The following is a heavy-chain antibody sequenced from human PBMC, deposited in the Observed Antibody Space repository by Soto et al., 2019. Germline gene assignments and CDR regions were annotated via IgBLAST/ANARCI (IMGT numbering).Heavy chain of an antibody. D-gene: IGHD6-13*01. J-gene: IGHJ6*02. V-gene: IGHV3-30*18. Sequence: SLRLSCAASGFTFRSYDMHCVRQAPGKGLEWMGVISFDGIKKYYADSVKGRFTISRDSSKNKLYLQMNSLRAEDTAVYYCAKPIVAAGYYGMDVWGQGTTVTVSS. CDR1: GFTFRSYD. CDR2: ISFDGIKK. CDR3: AKPIVAAGYYGMDV.